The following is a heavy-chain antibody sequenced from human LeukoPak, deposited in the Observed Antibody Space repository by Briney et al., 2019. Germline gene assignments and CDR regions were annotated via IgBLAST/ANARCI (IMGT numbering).Heavy chain of an antibody. CDR1: GGSIRKSY. V-gene: IGHV4-59*08. CDR3: ARPIMVRGVIDWFDT. Sequence: SETLSLTCRVSGGSIRKSYWTWIRHPPGKGLELIGFISDTGSTHYNPSLNSRVTISVDTSKNQFSLKLTSVTAADTAVYYCARPIMVRGVIDWFDTWGQGTLVTVTS. CDR2: ISDTGST. J-gene: IGHJ5*01. D-gene: IGHD3-10*01.